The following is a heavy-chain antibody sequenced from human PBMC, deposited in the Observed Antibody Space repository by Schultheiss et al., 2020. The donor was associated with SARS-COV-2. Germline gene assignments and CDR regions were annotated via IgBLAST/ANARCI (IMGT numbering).Heavy chain of an antibody. Sequence: SETLSLTCTVSGGSVSSGSYYWSWIRQPPGKGLEWIGYIYYSGSTKYNSSLKIRVTISVDTSKNQFSLKLSSVTAADTAVYYCARGGPGEGSTGAIGDYWGQGGRVTVAS. V-gene: IGHV4-61*01. CDR3: ARGGPGEGSTGAIGDY. CDR1: GGSVSSGSYY. CDR2: IYYSGST. D-gene: IGHD3-10*01. J-gene: IGHJ4*02.